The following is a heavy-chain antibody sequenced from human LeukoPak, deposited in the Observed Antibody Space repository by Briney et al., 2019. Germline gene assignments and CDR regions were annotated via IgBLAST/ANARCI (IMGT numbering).Heavy chain of an antibody. CDR3: ARDAGYSSGWYNDC. CDR2: INPNSGGT. J-gene: IGHJ4*02. Sequence: GASVKVSCKASGYTFTGKYMHWVRQAPGQGLEWMGWINPNSGGTNYAQKFQDRVTMTRDTSISTAYMELSRLRSDDTAVYYCARDAGYSSGWYNDCRGQGTLVTVSS. D-gene: IGHD6-19*01. V-gene: IGHV1-2*02. CDR1: GYTFTGKY.